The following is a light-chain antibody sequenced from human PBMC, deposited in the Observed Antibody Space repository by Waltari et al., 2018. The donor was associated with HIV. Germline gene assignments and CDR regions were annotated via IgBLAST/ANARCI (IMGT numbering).Light chain of an antibody. CDR3: QQSYSASST. V-gene: IGKV1-39*01. J-gene: IGKJ2*01. CDR2: AAS. CDR1: QSITTY. Sequence: IQMLHSASFLSAPVGVRVTITCRASQSITTYLNWYQQKPGKAPSHLIYAASSLQSGVPSGFSGNGAEKDVTLSITSLQPEGFASYCCQQSYSASSTFGQGTKVEIK.